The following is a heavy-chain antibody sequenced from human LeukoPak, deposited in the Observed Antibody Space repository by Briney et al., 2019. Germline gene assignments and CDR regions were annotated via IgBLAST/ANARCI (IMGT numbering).Heavy chain of an antibody. J-gene: IGHJ6*03. V-gene: IGHV3-11*01. CDR2: ISSSGSTI. CDR3: AKDKTPTVIPRPYYMDV. CDR1: GFTFSDYY. D-gene: IGHD3-16*02. Sequence: GSLRLSCAASGFTFSDYYMSWIRQAPGKGLEWVSYISSSGSTIYYADSVKGRFTISRDNAKNSLYLQMNSLRAEDTAVYYCAKDKTPTVIPRPYYMDVWGKGTTVTVSS.